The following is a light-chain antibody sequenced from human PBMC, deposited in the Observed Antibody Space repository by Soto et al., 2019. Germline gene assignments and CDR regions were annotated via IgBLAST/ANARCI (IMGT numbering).Light chain of an antibody. CDR2: DAS. V-gene: IGKV3-11*01. J-gene: IGKJ1*01. CDR3: QQRSNWPPWT. CDR1: QSVSSY. Sequence: EIVWTQSPATLSLSPGERATLSCRASQSVSSYLAWYQQKPCQAPRLLIYDASNRATGIPARFSGSGSGTDFTLTLSSLEPEDFAVYYCQQRSNWPPWTFGQGTKVEIK.